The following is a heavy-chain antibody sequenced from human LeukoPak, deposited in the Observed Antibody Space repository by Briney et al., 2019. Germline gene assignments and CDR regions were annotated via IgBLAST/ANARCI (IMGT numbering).Heavy chain of an antibody. Sequence: KSSETLSLTCTVSGGSISSYYWSWIRQPPGKGLEWIGYIYYSGSTNYNPSLKSRVTISVDTSKNQFSLKLSSVTAADTAVYYCARGPLDPFNFDYWGQGTLVTVSS. J-gene: IGHJ4*02. CDR2: IYYSGST. CDR3: ARGPLDPFNFDY. V-gene: IGHV4-59*01. CDR1: GGSISSYY.